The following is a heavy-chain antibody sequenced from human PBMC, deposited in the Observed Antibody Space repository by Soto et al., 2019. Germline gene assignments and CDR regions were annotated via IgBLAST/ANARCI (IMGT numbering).Heavy chain of an antibody. CDR1: GFTFSSYG. CDR3: AREMIAYCGGDCYSHDAFDI. CDR2: IWYDGSNK. J-gene: IGHJ3*02. V-gene: IGHV3-33*01. D-gene: IGHD2-21*02. Sequence: LRLSCAASGFTFSSYGMHWVRQAPGKGLEWVAVIWYDGSNKYYADSVKGRFTISRDNSKNTLYLQMNSLRAEDTAVYYCAREMIAYCGGDCYSHDAFDIWGQGTMVTVSS.